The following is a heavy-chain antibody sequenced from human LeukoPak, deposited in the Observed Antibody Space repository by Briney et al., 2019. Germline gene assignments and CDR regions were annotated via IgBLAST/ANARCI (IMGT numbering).Heavy chain of an antibody. Sequence: KPSETLSLTCTVSGGSISGGGYYWSWIRQHPGKGLEWIGYIYYSGSTYYNPSLKSRVTISVDTSKNQFSLKLSSVTAADTAVYYCAWGRIGYYYDSSGPIFQHWGQGTLVTVSS. V-gene: IGHV4-31*03. CDR3: AWGRIGYYYDSSGPIFQH. J-gene: IGHJ1*01. D-gene: IGHD3-22*01. CDR2: IYYSGST. CDR1: GGSISGGGYY.